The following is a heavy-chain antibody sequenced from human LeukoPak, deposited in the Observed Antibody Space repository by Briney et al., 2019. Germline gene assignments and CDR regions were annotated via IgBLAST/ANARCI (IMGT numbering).Heavy chain of an antibody. D-gene: IGHD5-18*01. Sequence: GGSLRLSCAGSGFTFSSYSMNWVRQAPGKGLEWVSCISSSSSYIYYADSVKGRFTISRDNAKNSLYLQMNSLRAEDTAVYYCATSPVYTYGHPYYFDYWGQGTLVTVSS. J-gene: IGHJ4*02. V-gene: IGHV3-21*01. CDR3: ATSPVYTYGHPYYFDY. CDR1: GFTFSSYS. CDR2: ISSSSSYI.